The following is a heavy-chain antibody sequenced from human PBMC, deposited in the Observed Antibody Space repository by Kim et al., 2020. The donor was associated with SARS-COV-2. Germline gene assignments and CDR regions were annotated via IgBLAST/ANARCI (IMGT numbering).Heavy chain of an antibody. CDR2: ISDDGNRK. Sequence: GGSLRLSCATSGFIFSSYVLSWVRQRPGRGLEWVAAISDDGNRKFYGDSVLGRCTISRDNSKKTFFLQMDRLGPGDTAIYYCAKSGSGYRWNYFDHWGQG. J-gene: IGHJ4*02. D-gene: IGHD3-22*01. CDR1: GFIFSSYV. CDR3: AKSGSGYRWNYFDH. V-gene: IGHV3-30*18.